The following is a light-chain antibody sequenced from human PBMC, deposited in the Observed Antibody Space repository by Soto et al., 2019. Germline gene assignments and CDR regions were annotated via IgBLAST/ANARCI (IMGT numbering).Light chain of an antibody. V-gene: IGKV3-20*01. CDR2: GTS. CDR1: QSVKSRH. J-gene: IGKJ5*01. CDR3: QQYGSSIN. Sequence: IVSTQVSVTLCLPPGQVPILPCRASQSVKSRHLAWYQHKPGQAPRLLIYGTSSRPTGIPDRFSGSGSGTDFTLTISRLEPEDFAVYYCQQYGSSINFGQGTQLEIK.